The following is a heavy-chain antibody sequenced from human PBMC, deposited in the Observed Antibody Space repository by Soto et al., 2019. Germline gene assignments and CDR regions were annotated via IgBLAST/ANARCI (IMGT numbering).Heavy chain of an antibody. V-gene: IGHV4-39*01. Sequence: QLQLQESGPGLVKPSETLSLTCTVSGGSISSSSYYWGWIRQPPGKGLEWSGSIYYSGSTYYNPALKSRVTISVDTSQNQFSLKLSSVTAADTAVYYCAITSGDFWSGPHPHCYYYYYMDVWGKGTTVTVSS. CDR3: AITSGDFWSGPHPHCYYYYYMDV. D-gene: IGHD3-3*01. J-gene: IGHJ6*03. CDR2: IYYSGST. CDR1: GGSISSSSYY.